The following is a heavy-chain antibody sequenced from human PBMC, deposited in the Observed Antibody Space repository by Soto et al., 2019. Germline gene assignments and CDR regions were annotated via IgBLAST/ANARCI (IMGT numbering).Heavy chain of an antibody. J-gene: IGHJ4*01. V-gene: IGHV4-39*01. CDR2: IYYSGST. CDR1: GGSISSSSYY. Sequence: PLETLSLTCTVSGGSISSSSYYWGWIRQPPGKGLEWIGSIYYSGSTYYNPSLKSRVTISVDTSKNQFSLKLSSVTAADTAVYYCARRVAPGGKNYFDYWGQGTLVTVSS. D-gene: IGHD5-12*01. CDR3: ARRVAPGGKNYFDY.